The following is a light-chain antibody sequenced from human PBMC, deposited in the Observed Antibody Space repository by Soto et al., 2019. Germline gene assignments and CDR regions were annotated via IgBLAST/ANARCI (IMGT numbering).Light chain of an antibody. V-gene: IGKV3-15*01. CDR2: GAS. CDR3: QQYNNWPT. Sequence: EIVLTQSPATLSLYPGERATLSCRASQSVSSYLAWYQQKPGQAPRLLIYGASTRATGIPARFSGSGSGTEFTLTISSLQSEDFAVYTCQQYNNWPTFGQGTKVDIK. J-gene: IGKJ1*01. CDR1: QSVSSY.